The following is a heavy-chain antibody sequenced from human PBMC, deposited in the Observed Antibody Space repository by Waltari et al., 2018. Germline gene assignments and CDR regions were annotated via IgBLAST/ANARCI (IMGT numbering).Heavy chain of an antibody. CDR1: GGTFSSYA. J-gene: IGHJ4*02. D-gene: IGHD2-15*01. CDR3: ARDVRGYCSGGSCYLGFDY. V-gene: IGHV1-69*08. Sequence: QVQLVQSGAEVKKPGSSVKVSCKASGGTFSSYAISWVRQAPGHGLEWMGRIIPIFGTANYAQKFQGRVTITADKSTSTAYMELSSLRSEDTAVYYCARDVRGYCSGGSCYLGFDYWGQGTLVTVSS. CDR2: IIPIFGTA.